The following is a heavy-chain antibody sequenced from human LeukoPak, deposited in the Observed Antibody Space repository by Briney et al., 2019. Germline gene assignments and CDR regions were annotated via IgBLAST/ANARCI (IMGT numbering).Heavy chain of an antibody. D-gene: IGHD3-3*01. CDR1: GFNFSSYA. Sequence: GGSLRLSCAASGFNFSSYAMHWVRQAPAEGLEWVGLISYGGIDKSYADSVKGRFTISRDSSKRTLYLQMNSLRAEDTAMYYCARESWSDSVAFDIWGLGTMVIVSS. CDR3: ARESWSDSVAFDI. CDR2: ISYGGIDK. V-gene: IGHV3-30*04. J-gene: IGHJ3*02.